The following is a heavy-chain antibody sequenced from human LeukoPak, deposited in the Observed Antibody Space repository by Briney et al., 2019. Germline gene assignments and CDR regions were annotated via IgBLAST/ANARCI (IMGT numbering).Heavy chain of an antibody. D-gene: IGHD1-26*01. V-gene: IGHV3-66*01. CDR1: GFTVSSNY. CDR3: ARDRVGAGTSDAFDI. CDR2: IYSGGST. Sequence: GGSLRLSCAASGFTVSSNYMSWVRQAPGKGLEWVSVIYSGGSTYYADSVKGRFTISRDNSKNTLYLQMNSLRAEDTAVYYCARDRVGAGTSDAFDIWGQGTMVTVSS. J-gene: IGHJ3*02.